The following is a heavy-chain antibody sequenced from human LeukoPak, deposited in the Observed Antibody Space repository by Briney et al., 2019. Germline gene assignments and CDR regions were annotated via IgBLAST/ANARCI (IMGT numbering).Heavy chain of an antibody. CDR3: AKLISGNPYYFDY. CDR2: IYYSGST. V-gene: IGHV4-39*07. Sequence: SETLSLTCTVSGGSISSSSYYWGWIRQPPGKGLEWIGSIYYSGSTYYNPSLKSRVTISVDTSKNQFSLKLSSVTAADTTVYYCAKLISGNPYYFDYWGQGTLVTVSS. J-gene: IGHJ4*02. D-gene: IGHD4-23*01. CDR1: GGSISSSSYY.